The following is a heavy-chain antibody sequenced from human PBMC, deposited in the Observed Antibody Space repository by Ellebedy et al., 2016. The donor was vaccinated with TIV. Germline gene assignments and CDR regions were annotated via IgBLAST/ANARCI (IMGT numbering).Heavy chain of an antibody. Sequence: GGSLRLSXTASGFTFGDYAMSWVRQAPGKGLEWVSFIRSKAYGGSTAYSASVKGRFTSSRDDSKSIAYLQMNSLKAEDTAVYYCTRDLTTLAAAGTGIYYYTMDVWGQGTTVTVSS. CDR1: GFTFGDYA. CDR2: IRSKAYGGST. J-gene: IGHJ6*02. CDR3: TRDLTTLAAAGTGIYYYTMDV. D-gene: IGHD6-13*01. V-gene: IGHV3-49*04.